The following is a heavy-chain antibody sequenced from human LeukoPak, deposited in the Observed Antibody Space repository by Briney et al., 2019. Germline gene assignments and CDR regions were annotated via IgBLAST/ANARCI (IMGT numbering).Heavy chain of an antibody. D-gene: IGHD3-3*01. CDR1: GGTFSTYT. CDR2: INPNSGGT. CDR3: ARISYDFWSGYFSYYFDY. J-gene: IGHJ4*02. Sequence: AASVKVSCKASGGTFSTYTISWVRQAPGQGLEWMGWINPNSGGTNYAQKFQGRVTMTRDTSISTAYMELSRLRSDDTAVYYCARISYDFWSGYFSYYFDYWGQGTLVTVSS. V-gene: IGHV1-2*02.